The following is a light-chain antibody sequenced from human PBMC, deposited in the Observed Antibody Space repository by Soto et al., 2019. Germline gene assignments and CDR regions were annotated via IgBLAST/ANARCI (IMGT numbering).Light chain of an antibody. Sequence: DTMLPQSPGTLALSPGEGATLSCMASQSLSGRYLAWYQQKPGQAPRLLIYGASTRATGIPDRFSGSGSGTDFTLTISRLEPEDFAVYYCQQYDSSPRTFGQGTMVDVK. CDR2: GAS. CDR1: QSLSGRY. J-gene: IGKJ1*01. V-gene: IGKV3-20*01. CDR3: QQYDSSPRT.